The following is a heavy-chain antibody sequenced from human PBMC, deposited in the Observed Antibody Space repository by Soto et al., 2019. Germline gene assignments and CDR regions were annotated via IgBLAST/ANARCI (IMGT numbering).Heavy chain of an antibody. CDR2: ISSDGSAT. CDR3: ARGQVPSGGSLGPYDI. CDR1: GFIFSGHW. D-gene: IGHD2-15*01. Sequence: EVQLEESGGGLVQPGGSLRLSCAASGFIFSGHWMHWVRQVPGKGLVWVSRISSDGSATTYADSVKGRFTISRDNAKNTLYMQMNSLRPEDTAVYYGARGQVPSGGSLGPYDIWGQGTMVTVSS. J-gene: IGHJ3*02. V-gene: IGHV3-74*01.